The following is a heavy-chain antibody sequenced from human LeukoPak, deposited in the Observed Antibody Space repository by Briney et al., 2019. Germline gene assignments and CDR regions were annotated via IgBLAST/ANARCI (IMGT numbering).Heavy chain of an antibody. V-gene: IGHV4-39*01. Sequence: SETLSLTCTVSGDSISSGSYYWGWIRQPPGKGLEWIGSIFYSGSTFYNPSLKSRVTISVDTSKNQFPLRLTSMTAADTAVYYCARHLGRDGYDESNFDYWGQGTLVTVSS. J-gene: IGHJ4*02. CDR2: IFYSGST. D-gene: IGHD5-24*01. CDR3: ARHLGRDGYDESNFDY. CDR1: GDSISSGSYY.